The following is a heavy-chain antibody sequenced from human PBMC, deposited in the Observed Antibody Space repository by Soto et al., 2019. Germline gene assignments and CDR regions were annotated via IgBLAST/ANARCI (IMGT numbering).Heavy chain of an antibody. CDR2: ISYDGSNK. V-gene: IGHV3-30*18. CDR3: AKDRWVAAAGKDFDY. Sequence: WGSLRLSCAASGFTFSSYGMHWVRQAPGKGLEWVAVISYDGSNKYYADSVKGRFTISRDNSKNTLYLQMNSLRAEDTAVYYCAKDRWVAAAGKDFDYWGQGTLVTVSS. D-gene: IGHD6-13*01. CDR1: GFTFSSYG. J-gene: IGHJ4*02.